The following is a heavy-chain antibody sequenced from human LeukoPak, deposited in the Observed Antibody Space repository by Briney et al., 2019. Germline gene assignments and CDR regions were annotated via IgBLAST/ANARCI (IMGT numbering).Heavy chain of an antibody. CDR2: ISGSGGST. D-gene: IGHD3-3*01. CDR1: GFTFSSYA. CDR3: AKELLEWSSLMLFDI. Sequence: GGSLRLSCAASGFTFSSYAMSWVRQAPGQGLQWVSDISGSGGSTYYADSVKGRFTISRDNSKNTLYLQMNSLRAEDTAVYYCAKELLEWSSLMLFDIWGQGTMVTVSS. J-gene: IGHJ3*02. V-gene: IGHV3-23*01.